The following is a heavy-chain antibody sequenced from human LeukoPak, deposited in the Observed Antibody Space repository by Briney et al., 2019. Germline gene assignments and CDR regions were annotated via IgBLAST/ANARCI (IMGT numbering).Heavy chain of an antibody. CDR3: AKDTSTRWYSSTPLPGDY. CDR1: GFTFSSYA. Sequence: PGGSLRLSCAASGFTFSSYAMSWVRQAPGKGLEWVSGITGSGGNTYYADSVKGRFTISRDNSKNTLYLRMSSLRAEDTAIYYCAKDTSTRWYSSTPLPGDYWGQGTLVTVSS. V-gene: IGHV3-23*01. D-gene: IGHD6-13*01. J-gene: IGHJ4*02. CDR2: ITGSGGNT.